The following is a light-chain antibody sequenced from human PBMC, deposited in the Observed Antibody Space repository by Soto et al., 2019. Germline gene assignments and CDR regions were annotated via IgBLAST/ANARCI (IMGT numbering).Light chain of an antibody. Sequence: DIQMTQSPSSLSASVGDRVTITCRASQTIASYLNWYQQKPGKAPKLLIYAASSLQSGVPSRFSGSESGTDFTLTISSLQPEDFATYYGKQSYPNPRTFGPGTKVDI. J-gene: IGKJ3*01. V-gene: IGKV1-39*01. CDR2: AAS. CDR3: KQSYPNPRT. CDR1: QTIASY.